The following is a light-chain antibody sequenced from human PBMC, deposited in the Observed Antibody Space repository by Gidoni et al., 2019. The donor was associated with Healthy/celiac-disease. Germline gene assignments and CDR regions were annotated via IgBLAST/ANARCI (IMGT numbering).Light chain of an antibody. CDR1: QGISSY. J-gene: IGKJ4*01. V-gene: IGKV1-9*01. CDR2: AAS. CDR3: QQLNSYPLT. Sequence: IQLTQSPSSLSASVGDRVTITCRASQGISSYLAWYQQKTGKAPKLLIDAASTLQSGVPSRFSGSGSGTDFTLTISSLQPEDFATYYCQQLNSYPLTFGGGTKVEIK.